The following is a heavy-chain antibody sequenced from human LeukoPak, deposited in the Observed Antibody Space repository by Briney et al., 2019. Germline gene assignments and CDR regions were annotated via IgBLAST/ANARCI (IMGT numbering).Heavy chain of an antibody. Sequence: SETLSLTCTVSGGSISSYYWSWIRQPPGKGLEWIGYIHYSGSTNYNPSLTSRVTISVDTSKNQFSLKLSSVTAADTAVYYCASAEMATTSFDYWGQGTLVTVSS. V-gene: IGHV4-59*12. D-gene: IGHD5-24*01. J-gene: IGHJ4*02. CDR3: ASAEMATTSFDY. CDR2: IHYSGST. CDR1: GGSISSYY.